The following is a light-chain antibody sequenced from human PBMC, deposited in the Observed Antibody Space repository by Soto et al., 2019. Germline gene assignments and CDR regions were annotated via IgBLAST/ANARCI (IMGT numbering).Light chain of an antibody. V-gene: IGLV1-44*01. CDR2: ADN. Sequence: QSVLTQPPSASGTPGQRVTISCSGSNSNIGINTVSWYRQVPGTAPRVLIYADNQRPSGVPDRFSGSKSGTSASLAISWLQSEDEAAYYCAAWDDTLNGRYVFGTGTKLTVL. J-gene: IGLJ1*01. CDR3: AAWDDTLNGRYV. CDR1: NSNIGINT.